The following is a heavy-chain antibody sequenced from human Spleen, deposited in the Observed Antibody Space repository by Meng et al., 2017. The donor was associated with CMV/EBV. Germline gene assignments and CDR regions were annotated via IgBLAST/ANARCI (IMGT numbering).Heavy chain of an antibody. V-gene: IGHV3-21*01. CDR1: GFTLSSYS. CDR3: ARASYCSTTSCYLGY. J-gene: IGHJ4*02. CDR2: ISGTSNDI. D-gene: IGHD2-2*01. Sequence: GESLKISWAASGFTLSSYSINWVRQAPGKGLEWVSSISGTSNDIYYADSVKGRFTISRDNAKSSLYLQMNTLRAEDTAVYYCARASYCSTTSCYLGYWGQGSLVTVSS.